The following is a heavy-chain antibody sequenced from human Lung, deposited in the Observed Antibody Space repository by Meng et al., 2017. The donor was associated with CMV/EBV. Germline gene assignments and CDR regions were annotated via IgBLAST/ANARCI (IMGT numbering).Heavy chain of an antibody. CDR1: GGSISSGGYY. CDR2: IYYSGST. Sequence: LXXTVSGGSISSGGYYWSWIRQHPGKGLEWIGYIYYSGSTYYNPSLKSRVTISVDTSKNQFSLKLSSVTAADTAVYYCARDRSHSYYYYGMDVWGQGTTVTVSS. CDR3: ARDRSHSYYYYGMDV. V-gene: IGHV4-31*03. J-gene: IGHJ6*02.